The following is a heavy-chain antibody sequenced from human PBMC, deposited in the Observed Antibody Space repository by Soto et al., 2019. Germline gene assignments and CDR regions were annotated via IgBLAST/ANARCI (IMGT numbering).Heavy chain of an antibody. Sequence: GESLKISCKGSGYSFTSYWIGWVRQMPGKGLEWMGIIYPGDSGTRYSPSFQGQVTISADKSISTAYLQWSSLKASDTAMYYCARHGYSGYHFRGGAMDVWGQGTTVTVSS. J-gene: IGHJ6*02. CDR2: IYPGDSGT. D-gene: IGHD5-12*01. V-gene: IGHV5-51*01. CDR3: ARHGYSGYHFRGGAMDV. CDR1: GYSFTSYW.